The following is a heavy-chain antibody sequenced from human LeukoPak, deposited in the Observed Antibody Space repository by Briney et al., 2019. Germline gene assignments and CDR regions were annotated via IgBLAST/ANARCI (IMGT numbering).Heavy chain of an antibody. D-gene: IGHD6-13*01. CDR3: AIAKVQLVQFDY. V-gene: IGHV3-43*02. J-gene: IGHJ4*02. CDR2: ISGDGGST. CDR1: GFTFVDYA. Sequence: GGSLRLSCAASGFTFVDYAMHWVRQAPGKGLEWVSLISGDGGSTYFADSVKGRFTISRDNSKNSLYLQMNSLRTEDTALYYCAIAKVQLVQFDYWGQGTLVTVSS.